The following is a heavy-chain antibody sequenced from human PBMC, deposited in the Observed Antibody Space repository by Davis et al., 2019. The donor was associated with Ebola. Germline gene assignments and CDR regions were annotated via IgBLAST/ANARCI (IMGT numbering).Heavy chain of an antibody. CDR1: GYTFTNYY. CDR3: ARDIGYSFGSGSYSKYDY. V-gene: IGHV1-46*01. D-gene: IGHD3-10*01. CDR2: INPNDGRT. Sequence: ASVKVSCKASGYTFTNYYMHWVRQAPGQGLEWMGMINPNDGRTIYAQKFQGRVTVTTDTSTSTAYMELRSLRSDDTAVYYCARDIGYSFGSGSYSKYDYWGQGTLVTVSS. J-gene: IGHJ4*02.